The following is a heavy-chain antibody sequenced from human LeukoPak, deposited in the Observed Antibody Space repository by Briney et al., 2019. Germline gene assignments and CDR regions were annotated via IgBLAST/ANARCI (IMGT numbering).Heavy chain of an antibody. CDR3: AREGFYGSGSSPTFYFDY. J-gene: IGHJ4*02. D-gene: IGHD3-10*01. V-gene: IGHV3-30*04. CDR2: MSFDGKNT. CDR1: GFTFSTYV. Sequence: GGSLRLSCAASGFTFSTYVIHWVRQAPGKGLDWVAVMSFDGKNTYYADSVKGRFTVSRDNSKNTLYLQMNSLRPEDTAVYYCAREGFYGSGSSPTFYFDYRGQGTLVTVSS.